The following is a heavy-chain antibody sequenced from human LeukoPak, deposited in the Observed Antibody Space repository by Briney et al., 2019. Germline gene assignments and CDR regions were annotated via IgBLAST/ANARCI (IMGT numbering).Heavy chain of an antibody. CDR1: GFTFSTYA. Sequence: GGSLRLSCAASGFTFSTYAISWVRQAPGKGLEWVSVIYTGGSTYYADSVKGRFTISRDNSKNTLYLQMNSLRAEDTAVYYCYSMIVVTIRLINDYWGQGTLVTVSS. D-gene: IGHD3-22*01. CDR2: IYTGGST. CDR3: YSMIVVTIRLINDY. V-gene: IGHV3-66*01. J-gene: IGHJ4*02.